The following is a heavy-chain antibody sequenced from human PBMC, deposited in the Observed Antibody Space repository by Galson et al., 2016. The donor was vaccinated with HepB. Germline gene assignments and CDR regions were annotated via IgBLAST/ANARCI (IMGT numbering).Heavy chain of an antibody. V-gene: IGHV1-2*02. D-gene: IGHD4-23*01. CDR3: AGDGATVGTSPYY. CDR2: IFPRSGAT. J-gene: IGHJ4*02. CDR1: GYGFSGYY. Sequence: SCKASGYGFSGYYMNWVRQAPGQGLEWMGCIFPRSGATNYAQKFQGRVTMTADTSVSTVYMELSSLRSDDTAVYYCAGDGATVGTSPYYWGQGTLVTVSS.